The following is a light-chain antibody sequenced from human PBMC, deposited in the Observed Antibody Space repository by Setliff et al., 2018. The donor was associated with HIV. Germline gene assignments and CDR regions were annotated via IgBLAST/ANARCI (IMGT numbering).Light chain of an antibody. Sequence: QSALTQPASVSGSPGQSITISCTGTSSDVVDYNYVSWYQQYPGKAPKLMIYAVSNRPSGVSNRFSGSKSGNTASLTISGLQAEDEADNYCSSYTSSSTLFGGGTKVTVL. CDR1: SSDVVDYNY. V-gene: IGLV2-14*03. CDR3: SSYTSSSTL. CDR2: AVS. J-gene: IGLJ2*01.